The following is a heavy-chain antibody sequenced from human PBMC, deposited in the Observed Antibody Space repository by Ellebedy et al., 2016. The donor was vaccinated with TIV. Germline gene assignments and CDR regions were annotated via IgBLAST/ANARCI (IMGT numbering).Heavy chain of an antibody. Sequence: MPSETLSLTCTVSGGSISSYYWSWIRQPPGKGLEWIGYIHYSGGTNYNPSLKSRLTISVDTSKNQFSLKLSSVTAADTAVYYCARQFCSSSSSCRLLDSWGRGTLVTVSS. V-gene: IGHV4-59*01. CDR2: IHYSGGT. D-gene: IGHD2-2*01. J-gene: IGHJ4*02. CDR3: ARQFCSSSSSCRLLDS. CDR1: GGSISSYY.